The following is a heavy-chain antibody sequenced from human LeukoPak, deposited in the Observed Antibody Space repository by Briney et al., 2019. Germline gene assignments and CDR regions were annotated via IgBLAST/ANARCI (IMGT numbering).Heavy chain of an antibody. CDR2: IWYDGSNK. CDR3: ARGYYGSGRPIDY. Sequence: PGRSLRLSCAASGFTFSSYGMHWVRQAPGKGLEWVAVIWYDGSNKYYADSVKGRFTISRDNSKNTLYLQMNSLRAEDTAVYYCARGYYGSGRPIDYWGQGTLVTVSS. V-gene: IGHV3-33*01. CDR1: GFTFSSYG. D-gene: IGHD3-10*01. J-gene: IGHJ4*02.